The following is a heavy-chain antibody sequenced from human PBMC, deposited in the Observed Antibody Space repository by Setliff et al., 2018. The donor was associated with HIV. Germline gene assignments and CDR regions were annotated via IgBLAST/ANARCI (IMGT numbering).Heavy chain of an antibody. J-gene: IGHJ4*02. CDR2: IYISGST. Sequence: PSETLSLTCTVSGGSISSGSYYWSWIRQPAGKGLEWIGRIYISGSTNYNPSLKSRVTISVDTSKNQISLKLSSVTAADTAVYYCATGQMATRYWGQGTLVTVSS. V-gene: IGHV4-61*02. CDR1: GGSISSGSYY. CDR3: ATGQMATRY. D-gene: IGHD5-12*01.